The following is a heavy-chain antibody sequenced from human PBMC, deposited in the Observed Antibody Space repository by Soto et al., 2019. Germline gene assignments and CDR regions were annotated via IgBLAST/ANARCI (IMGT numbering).Heavy chain of an antibody. Sequence: PGESLKISCKGSGYSFPTHWISWVRQMPGKGLEWMGRIDPSDSYTNYSPSFQGHVTISADKSISTAYLQWSSLKASDTAMYYCARRAVGATTAFDIWGQGTMVTVSS. CDR3: ARRAVGATTAFDI. D-gene: IGHD1-26*01. CDR2: IDPSDSYT. J-gene: IGHJ3*02. V-gene: IGHV5-10-1*01. CDR1: GYSFPTHW.